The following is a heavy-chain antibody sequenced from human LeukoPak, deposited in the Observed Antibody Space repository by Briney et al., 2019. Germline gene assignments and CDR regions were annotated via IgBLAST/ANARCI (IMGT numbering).Heavy chain of an antibody. V-gene: IGHV4-59*08. J-gene: IGHJ6*02. Sequence: PSETLSLTCTVSGGSISSYCWSWIRQPPGEALEWIGDIYYSGNTKYKPSLKSRVTISVDTAKNQFSLKVTSVTAADTAVYYCARLRSTYRGSLYYNGMDVWGQGTSVTVSS. CDR2: IYYSGNT. D-gene: IGHD3-10*01. CDR1: GGSISSYC. CDR3: ARLRSTYRGSLYYNGMDV.